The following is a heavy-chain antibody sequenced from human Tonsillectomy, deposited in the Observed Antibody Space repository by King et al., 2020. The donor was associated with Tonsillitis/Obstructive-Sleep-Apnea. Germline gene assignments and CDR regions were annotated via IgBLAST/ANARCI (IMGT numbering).Heavy chain of an antibody. J-gene: IGHJ4*02. V-gene: IGHV3-30*18. CDR1: GFTFSSYG. CDR3: AKYLIRGLAPRAYYFDY. D-gene: IGHD3/OR15-3a*01. CDR2: ISYDGSNK. Sequence: VQLVESGGGVVQPGRSLRLSCAASGFTFSSYGMHWVRQAPGKGLEWVAVISYDGSNKYYADSVKGRFSISRDNSKNTLYLQMNSLRGEDTAVYDCAKYLIRGLAPRAYYFDYWGQGTLVTVSS.